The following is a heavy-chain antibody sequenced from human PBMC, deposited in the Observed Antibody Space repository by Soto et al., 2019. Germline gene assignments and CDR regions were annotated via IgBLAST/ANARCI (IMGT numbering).Heavy chain of an antibody. CDR2: IFHTGTP. Sequence: PSETLSLTCTVSGGSIIPYYWSWIRHPPGGGLEWIGYIFHTGTPRYSPSLESRVTMSVDSSKNQVYLKLTSVTAADTAVYFCAREASVGTSPFSNSGWYGYSDYWGPGALVTVSS. D-gene: IGHD6-19*01. J-gene: IGHJ4*02. CDR1: GGSIIPYY. CDR3: AREASVGTSPFSNSGWYGYSDY. V-gene: IGHV4-59*01.